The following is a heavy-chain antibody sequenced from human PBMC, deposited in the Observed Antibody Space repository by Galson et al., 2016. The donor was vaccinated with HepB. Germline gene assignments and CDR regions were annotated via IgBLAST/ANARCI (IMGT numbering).Heavy chain of an antibody. J-gene: IGHJ6*02. Sequence: SETLSLTCTVSGGSVSSGSYYWSWIRQPPGKGLEWIGYIYYSGSTNYNPSLKSRVTISVDTSKNHFSLNLSSVTAADTAVYYCATYGGGSVYYYGMDVWGQGTTVTVSS. V-gene: IGHV4-61*01. CDR2: IYYSGST. CDR3: ATYGGGSVYYYGMDV. D-gene: IGHD3-10*01. CDR1: GGSVSSGSYY.